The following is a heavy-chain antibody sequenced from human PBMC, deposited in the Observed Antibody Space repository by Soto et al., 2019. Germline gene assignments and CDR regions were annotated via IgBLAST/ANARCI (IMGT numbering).Heavy chain of an antibody. CDR1: GFTFSSYG. D-gene: IGHD1-26*01. CDR3: ARDGEWERPGIDY. CDR2: IWYDGSNK. V-gene: IGHV3-33*01. J-gene: IGHJ4*02. Sequence: QVQLVESGGGVVQPGRSLRLSCAASGFTFSSYGMHWVRQAPGKGLEWVAVIWYDGSNKYYADSVKGRFTISRDNSKNTLYLQMNSLRAEDTAVYYCARDGEWERPGIDYWGQGTLVTVSS.